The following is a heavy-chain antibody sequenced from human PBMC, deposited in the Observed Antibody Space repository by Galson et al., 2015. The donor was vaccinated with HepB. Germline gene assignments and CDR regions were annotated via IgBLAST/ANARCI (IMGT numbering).Heavy chain of an antibody. V-gene: IGHV4-39*01. D-gene: IGHD6-19*01. Sequence: LSLTCTVSGGSISSSNYYWAWIRQPPGKGLEWIGSFYYSGSTYYNPSLKSRATISVDTSKKHFSLRLRSVTAADTAVYFCVRHRLISGGTAETGDYFYYGMDVWGQGTTVTVSS. CDR1: GGSISSSNYY. CDR2: FYYSGST. J-gene: IGHJ6*02. CDR3: VRHRLISGGTAETGDYFYYGMDV.